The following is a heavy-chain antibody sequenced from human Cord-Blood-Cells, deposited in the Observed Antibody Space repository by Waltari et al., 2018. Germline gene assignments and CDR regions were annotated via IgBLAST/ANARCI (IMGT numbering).Heavy chain of an antibody. J-gene: IGHJ6*02. CDR1: GLTFDDYA. CDR2: ISWNSGSI. Sequence: CAAAGLTFDDYAMHWVWPAPGKGLEWVSGISWNSGSIGYADSVKGRFTISRDNAKNSLYLQMNSLRAEDTALYYCAKDRIAVAGLYYYGMDVWGQGTTVTVSS. D-gene: IGHD6-19*01. V-gene: IGHV3-9*01. CDR3: AKDRIAVAGLYYYGMDV.